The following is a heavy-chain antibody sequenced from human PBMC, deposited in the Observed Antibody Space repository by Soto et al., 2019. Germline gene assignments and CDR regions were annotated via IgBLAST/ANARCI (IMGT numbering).Heavy chain of an antibody. CDR1: GGTFSSYA. CDR2: IIPIFGTA. CDR3: ARPKQGRWYSGYDYPLGY. D-gene: IGHD5-12*01. V-gene: IGHV1-69*01. Sequence: QVQLVQSGAEVKKPGSSVKVSCKASGGTFSSYAISWVRQAPGQGLEWMGGIIPIFGTANYAQKFQGRVTITADESTSTAYMELSSLRSEDTAVYYCARPKQGRWYSGYDYPLGYWGQGTLVTVSS. J-gene: IGHJ4*02.